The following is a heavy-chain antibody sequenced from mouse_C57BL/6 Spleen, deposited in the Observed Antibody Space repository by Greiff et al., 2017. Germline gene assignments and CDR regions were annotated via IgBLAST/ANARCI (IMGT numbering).Heavy chain of an antibody. CDR3: ARNGYSYAMDY. CDR1: GYTFTDYY. Sequence: EVQLQQSGPELVKPGASVKISCKASGYTFTDYYMNWVKQSHGKSLEWIGDINPNNGGTSYNQKFKGKATLTVDTSSSTAYMELCSLTSEDSAVYYCARNGYSYAMDYWGQGTSVTVSS. V-gene: IGHV1-26*01. D-gene: IGHD2-3*01. CDR2: INPNNGGT. J-gene: IGHJ4*01.